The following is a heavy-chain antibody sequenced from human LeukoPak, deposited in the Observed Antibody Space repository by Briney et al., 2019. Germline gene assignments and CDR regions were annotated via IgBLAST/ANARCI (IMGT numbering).Heavy chain of an antibody. CDR1: GGSISSYY. D-gene: IGHD6-6*01. CDR3: ARGRGVAARPRAWYFDY. Sequence: PSETLSLTCTVSGGSISSYYWSWIRQPPGKGLEWIGYIYYSGSTNYNPSLKSRVTISVDTSKNQFSLKLSSVTAADTAVYYCARGRGVAARPRAWYFDYWGQGTLVTVSS. CDR2: IYYSGST. V-gene: IGHV4-59*12. J-gene: IGHJ4*02.